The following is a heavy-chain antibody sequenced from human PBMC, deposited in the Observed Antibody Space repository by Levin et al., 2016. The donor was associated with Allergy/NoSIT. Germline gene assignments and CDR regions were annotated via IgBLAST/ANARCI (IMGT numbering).Heavy chain of an antibody. CDR3: ARDPISYYYGMDV. J-gene: IGHJ6*02. D-gene: IGHD2/OR15-2a*01. Sequence: ASVKVSCKASGYTFTGYYMHWVRQAPGQGLEWMGWINPNSGGTNYAQKFQGRVTMTRDTSISTAYMELSRLRSDDTAVYYCARDPISYYYGMDVWGQGTTVTVSS. CDR2: INPNSGGT. CDR1: GYTFTGYY. V-gene: IGHV1-2*02.